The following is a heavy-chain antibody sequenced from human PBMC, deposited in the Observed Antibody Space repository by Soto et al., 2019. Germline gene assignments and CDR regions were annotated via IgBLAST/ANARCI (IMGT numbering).Heavy chain of an antibody. CDR2: IRSKAYGGTT. CDR3: TRDLGNYYDSSGYYPLDY. CDR1: GFTFGDYA. Sequence: GGSLRLSCTASGFTFGDYAMSWFRQAPGKGLGWVGFIRSKAYGGTTEYAASVKGRFTISRDDSKSIAYLQMNSLKTEDTAVYYCTRDLGNYYDSSGYYPLDYWGQGTLVTVSS. D-gene: IGHD3-22*01. J-gene: IGHJ4*02. V-gene: IGHV3-49*03.